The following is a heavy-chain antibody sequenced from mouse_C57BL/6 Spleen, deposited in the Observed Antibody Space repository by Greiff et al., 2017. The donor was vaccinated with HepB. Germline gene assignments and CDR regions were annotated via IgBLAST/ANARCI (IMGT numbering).Heavy chain of an antibody. CDR3: ARDYSNHYAMDY. D-gene: IGHD2-5*01. J-gene: IGHJ4*01. CDR2: ISYDGSN. Sequence: ESGPGLVKPSQSLSLTCSVTGYSITSGYYWNWIRQFPGNKLEWMGYISYDGSNNYNPSLKNRISITRDTSKNQFFLKLNSVTTEDTATYYCARDYSNHYAMDYWGQGTSVTVSS. V-gene: IGHV3-6*01. CDR1: GYSITSGYY.